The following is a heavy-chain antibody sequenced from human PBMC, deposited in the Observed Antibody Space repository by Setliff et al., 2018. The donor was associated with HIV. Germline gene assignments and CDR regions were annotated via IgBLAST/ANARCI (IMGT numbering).Heavy chain of an antibody. D-gene: IGHD6-13*01. J-gene: IGHJ4*02. CDR1: GDSLNTYY. Sequence: PSETLSLTCNVSGDSLNTYYWSWIRQSGGKGLEWIGRIYASGKTTFNPSLKSRVRMSVDTSKNQFSLKLTSVTASDTAVYYCARGSRSHGGMFGYWGQGTLVTVSS. CDR2: IYASGKT. CDR3: ARGSRSHGGMFGY. V-gene: IGHV4-4*07.